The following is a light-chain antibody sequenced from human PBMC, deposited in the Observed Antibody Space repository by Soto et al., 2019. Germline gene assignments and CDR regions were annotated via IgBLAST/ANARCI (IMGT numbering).Light chain of an antibody. J-gene: IGKJ4*01. Sequence: EIVLTQSPATLSLSPGERATLSCRASQSLSTSYLAWYQQKPGQAPRLLTYGTSSRASGIPDRFSGSGSGTDFTLTISRLEPEDFSVYHCQNDASSSLNFGGGTKVDIK. CDR1: QSLSTSY. CDR3: QNDASSSLN. V-gene: IGKV3-20*01. CDR2: GTS.